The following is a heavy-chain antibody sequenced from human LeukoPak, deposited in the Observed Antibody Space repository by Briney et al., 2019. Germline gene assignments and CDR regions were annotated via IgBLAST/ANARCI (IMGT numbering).Heavy chain of an antibody. V-gene: IGHV4-59*12. CDR2: IYYSGST. J-gene: IGHJ4*02. D-gene: IGHD3-9*01. CDR1: GGSISSYY. CDR3: ARAWDYDILTGYYPYYFDY. Sequence: SETLSLTCTVSGGSISSYYWSWIRQPPGKGLEWIGYIYYSGSTNYNPSLRSRVTISVDTSKNQSSLKLSSVTAADTAVYYCARAWDYDILTGYYPYYFDYWGQGTLVTVSS.